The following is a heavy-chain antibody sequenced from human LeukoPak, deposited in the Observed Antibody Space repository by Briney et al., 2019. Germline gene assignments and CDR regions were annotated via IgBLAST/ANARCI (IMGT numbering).Heavy chain of an antibody. J-gene: IGHJ3*02. CDR1: GGSISSYY. CDR2: IYYSGST. D-gene: IGHD3-3*01. CDR3: ATSEGSDFWAFDI. Sequence: SETLSLTCTVPGGSISSYYWSWIRQPPGKGLEWIGYIYYSGSTNYNPSLKSRVTISVDTSKNQFSLKLSSVTAADTAVYYCATSEGSDFWAFDIWGQGTMVTVSS. V-gene: IGHV4-59*01.